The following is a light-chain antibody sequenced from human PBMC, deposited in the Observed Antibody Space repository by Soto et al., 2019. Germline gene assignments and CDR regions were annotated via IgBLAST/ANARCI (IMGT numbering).Light chain of an antibody. CDR1: SGHRSYA. Sequence: QLVLTQSPSASASLGASVKLTCTLSSGHRSYAIAWHQQQPEKGPRYSMKLNSDGSHSKGDGIPDRFSGSSSGAERYLTISSLQSGDEADYYCQTWGTGIQVFGGGTKVTVL. CDR2: LNSDGSH. V-gene: IGLV4-69*01. CDR3: QTWGTGIQV. J-gene: IGLJ3*02.